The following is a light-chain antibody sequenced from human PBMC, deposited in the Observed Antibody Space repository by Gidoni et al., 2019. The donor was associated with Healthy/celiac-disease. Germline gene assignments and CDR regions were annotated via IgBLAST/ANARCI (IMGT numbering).Light chain of an antibody. CDR1: QSISSW. CDR3: QQYNSYLYT. CDR2: KAS. Sequence: DIQMTQSPSTLSASVGDRVTITCRASQSISSWLAWYQQKPGKAPKLLIYKASSLESGVPSRFSGSGSGTEFTLTISSLQPDDFAPYYCQQYNSYLYTFXQXTKLEIK. V-gene: IGKV1-5*03. J-gene: IGKJ2*01.